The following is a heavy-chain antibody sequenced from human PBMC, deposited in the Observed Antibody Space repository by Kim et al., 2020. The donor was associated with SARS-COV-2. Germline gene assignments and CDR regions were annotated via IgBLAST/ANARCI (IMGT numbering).Heavy chain of an antibody. V-gene: IGHV3-23*01. CDR3: AKRNSDSGTYYSFDY. J-gene: IGHJ4*02. D-gene: IGHD3-10*01. Sequence: DSVKGRFTISRDNSKNTLYQQMNSLRAEDTAVYYCAKRNSDSGTYYSFDYWGQGTLVTVSS.